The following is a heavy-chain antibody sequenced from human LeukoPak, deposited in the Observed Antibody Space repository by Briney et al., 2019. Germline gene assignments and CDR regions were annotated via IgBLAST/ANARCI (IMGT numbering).Heavy chain of an antibody. CDR3: ARSSTAAGTGGGDY. V-gene: IGHV1-69*13. CDR2: IIPIFGTA. Sequence: ASVKVSCKASGGTFSSYAISWVRQAPGQGLEWMGGIIPIFGTANYAQKFQGRVTITADESTSTAYMELSSLRSEDTAVYYCARSSTAAGTGGGDYGGQGTLVPVSS. J-gene: IGHJ4*02. CDR1: GGTFSSYA. D-gene: IGHD6-13*01.